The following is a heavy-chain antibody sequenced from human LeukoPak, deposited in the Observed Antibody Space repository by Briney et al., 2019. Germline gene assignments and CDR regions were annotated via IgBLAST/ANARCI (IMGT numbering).Heavy chain of an antibody. CDR3: ARAGRGYSYGSHAFDI. D-gene: IGHD5-18*01. Sequence: SVKVSCKASGGTFSSYAISWVRQAPGQGLEWMGGIIPIFGTANYAQKFQGRVTITADESTSTAYMELSSLRSEDTAVYYCARAGRGYSYGSHAFDIWGQGTMVTVSS. CDR2: IIPIFGTA. J-gene: IGHJ3*02. V-gene: IGHV1-69*01. CDR1: GGTFSSYA.